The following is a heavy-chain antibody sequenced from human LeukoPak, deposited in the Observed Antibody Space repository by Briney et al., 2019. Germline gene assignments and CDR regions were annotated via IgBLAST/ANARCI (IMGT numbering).Heavy chain of an antibody. CDR3: ARVRVGSGSSHAADAFDI. D-gene: IGHD1-26*01. CDR1: GFTFSSYW. CDR2: IYNDGSST. Sequence: GGSLRLSCAASGFTFSSYWMHWVRQAPGKGLVWVSRIYNDGSSTSYADSVKGRFTVSRDNAKSTLYLQMNSLRAEDTAVYYCARVRVGSGSSHAADAFDIWGQGTMVTVSS. J-gene: IGHJ3*02. V-gene: IGHV3-74*01.